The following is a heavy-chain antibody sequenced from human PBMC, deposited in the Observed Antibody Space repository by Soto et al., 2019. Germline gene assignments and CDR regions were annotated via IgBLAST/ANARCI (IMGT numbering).Heavy chain of an antibody. J-gene: IGHJ4*02. D-gene: IGHD4-17*01. V-gene: IGHV3-30*18. Sequence: GGSLRLSCAASGFTFSSYGMHWVRQAPGKGLEWVAVISYDGSNKYYADSVKGRFTISRDNSKNTLYLQMNSLRAEDTAVYYCAKERTVTTGYYWGQGTLVTVSS. CDR3: AKERTVTTGYY. CDR2: ISYDGSNK. CDR1: GFTFSSYG.